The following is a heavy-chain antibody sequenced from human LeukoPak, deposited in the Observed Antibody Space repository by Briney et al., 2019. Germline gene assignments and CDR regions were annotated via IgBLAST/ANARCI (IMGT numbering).Heavy chain of an antibody. CDR2: ISAYNGNT. CDR3: ARGPSPGGY. D-gene: IGHD1-1*01. V-gene: IGHV1-18*01. Sequence: ASVKVSCKASGYTFTSYGISWVRQAPGQGLEWMGWISAYNGNTNYAQKLQGRVTITRNTSISTAYMELSSLRSEDTAVYYCARGPSPGGYWGQGTLVTVSS. J-gene: IGHJ4*02. CDR1: GYTFTSYG.